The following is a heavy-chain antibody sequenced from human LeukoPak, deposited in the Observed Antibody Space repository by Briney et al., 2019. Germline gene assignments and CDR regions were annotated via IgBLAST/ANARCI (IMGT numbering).Heavy chain of an antibody. D-gene: IGHD2-15*01. CDR2: IRWNSGRI. CDR1: GFTFDDYA. J-gene: IGHJ4*02. CDR3: AKDSGGLYCSGGSCYYYDY. Sequence: GGSLRLSCAASGFTFDDYAMHWVRQAPGKGLEWVSGIRWNSGRIGYGGSVKGRFTISRDNAKNSLYLQMNSLRAEDTALYYCAKDSGGLYCSGGSCYYYDYWGQGTLVTVSS. V-gene: IGHV3-9*01.